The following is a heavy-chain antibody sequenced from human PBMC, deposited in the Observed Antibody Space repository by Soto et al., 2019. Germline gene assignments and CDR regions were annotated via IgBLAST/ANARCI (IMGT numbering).Heavy chain of an antibody. Sequence: QVQLVQSGAEVKKPGSSVKVSCKASGGIFSTYAISWLRQAPGQGLEWMGGIIPLFGTPNYAQRFQGRVTITADEATITAYMELSRVRSEHTAVYYCARDRDDYGSGNYYNRIDFWGQGTLVTVSA. CDR1: GGIFSTYA. D-gene: IGHD3-10*01. V-gene: IGHV1-69*01. J-gene: IGHJ4*02. CDR2: IIPLFGTP. CDR3: ARDRDDYGSGNYYNRIDF.